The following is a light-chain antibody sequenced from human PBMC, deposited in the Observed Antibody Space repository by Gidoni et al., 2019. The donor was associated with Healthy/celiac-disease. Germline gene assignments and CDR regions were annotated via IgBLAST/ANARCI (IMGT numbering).Light chain of an antibody. CDR2: DAS. CDR3: QQYDNLPSFT. Sequence: DIQMTQSPSSLSASVGDRVTITCQASQDISNYLNWYQQKPGKPPKLLIYDASNLETGVPSRFSGSGSGTDLTFTISSLQPEDIATYYCQQYDNLPSFTCGPGTKVDIK. J-gene: IGKJ3*01. V-gene: IGKV1-33*01. CDR1: QDISNY.